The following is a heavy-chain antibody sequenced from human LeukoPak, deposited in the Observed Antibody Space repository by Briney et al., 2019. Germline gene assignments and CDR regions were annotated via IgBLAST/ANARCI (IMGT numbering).Heavy chain of an antibody. J-gene: IGHJ3*02. V-gene: IGHV3-48*04. CDR3: ARDSGQLLTGGAFDI. Sequence: PGGSLRLSCAASGFTFRSYRMIWVRQTPGKGLEWVSYISSSSSTINYADSMRGRFTISRDNAKNSLYLQMNSLRAEDTAVYYCARDSGQLLTGGAFDIWGQGTMVTVSS. CDR1: GFTFRSYR. D-gene: IGHD2-2*01. CDR2: ISSSSSTI.